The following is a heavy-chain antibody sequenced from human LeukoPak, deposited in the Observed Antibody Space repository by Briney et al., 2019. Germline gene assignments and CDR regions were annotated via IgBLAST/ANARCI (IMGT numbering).Heavy chain of an antibody. Sequence: GGSLRLSCAASAFTFSSYAMTWVRQAPGKGLEWVSSITTDGGRTYYTDSVKGRFTISRGNSKNTLYLQINSLRADDTAVYYCARLVGPSDYWGQGTLGTVSS. D-gene: IGHD1-26*01. V-gene: IGHV3-23*01. CDR2: ITTDGGRT. CDR1: AFTFSSYA. J-gene: IGHJ4*02. CDR3: ARLVGPSDY.